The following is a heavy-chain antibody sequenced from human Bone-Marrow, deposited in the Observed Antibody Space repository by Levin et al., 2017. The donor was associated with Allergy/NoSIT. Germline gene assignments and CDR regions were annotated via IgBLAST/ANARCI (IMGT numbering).Heavy chain of an antibody. J-gene: IGHJ4*02. Sequence: RTGGSLRLSCAASGFTFSSYAMHWVRQAPGKGLQWVAVISYDGSKKYYADSVKGRFTISRDNSKNTLYLQIDSLRTEDMAVYYCAKDATDTLDYWGQGTLVTVSS. CDR3: AKDATDTLDY. CDR1: GFTFSSYA. V-gene: IGHV3-30*18. D-gene: IGHD5-18*01. CDR2: ISYDGSKK.